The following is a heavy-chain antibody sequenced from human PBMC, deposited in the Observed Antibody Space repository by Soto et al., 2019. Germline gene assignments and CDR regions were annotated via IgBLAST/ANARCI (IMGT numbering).Heavy chain of an antibody. CDR1: GFTFSSYS. J-gene: IGHJ4*02. D-gene: IGHD3-16*01. V-gene: IGHV3-48*01. CDR2: ISSSSSTI. CDR3: ARDYTADGIYFDY. Sequence: GGSLRLSCAASGFTFSSYSMNWVRQAPGKGLEWVSYISSSSSTIYYADSVKGRFTISRDNAKNSLYLQMNSLRAEDTAVYYCARDYTADGIYFDYWGQGTLVTVSS.